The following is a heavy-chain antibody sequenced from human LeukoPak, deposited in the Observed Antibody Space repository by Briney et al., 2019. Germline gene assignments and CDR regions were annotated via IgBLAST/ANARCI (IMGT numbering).Heavy chain of an antibody. CDR1: GFTFSTYS. J-gene: IGHJ4*02. CDR3: ARDPGGSSPFDY. V-gene: IGHV3-48*04. Sequence: GGSLRLSCAASGFTFSTYSMNWVRQAPGKGLEWVAYISTSGSSAYYTDSVQGRFTISRDNAKNSLYLQMNSLRAEDTAVYYCARDPGGSSPFDYWGQGTLVTVSS. CDR2: ISTSGSSA. D-gene: IGHD2-15*01.